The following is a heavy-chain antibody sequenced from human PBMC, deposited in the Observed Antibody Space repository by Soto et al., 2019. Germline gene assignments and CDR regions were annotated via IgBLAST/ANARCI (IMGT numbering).Heavy chain of an antibody. D-gene: IGHD3-16*01. Sequence: QVQLVESGGGVVQPGTSLRLSCSASGFSFRDFGMHWVRQAPGKGLEWVAVVSHDGSRKYYGDFVKGRFTVSRDNFNNLAYLQIYSLRVEDTGVYYCARQHDLGGLEDYWGQGTLVIVPS. CDR2: VSHDGSRK. J-gene: IGHJ4*02. V-gene: IGHV3-30*03. CDR3: ARQHDLGGLEDY. CDR1: GFSFRDFG.